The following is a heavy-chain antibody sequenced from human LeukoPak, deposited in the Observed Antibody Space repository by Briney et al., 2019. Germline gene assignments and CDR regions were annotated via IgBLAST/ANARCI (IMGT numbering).Heavy chain of an antibody. Sequence: ASVKVSCKASVYTFSNYGISWVRQAPGQGLEWMGWISPYNGNTNHAQKLQGRVTMTTDTSTSTAYMELRSLRSDDTAVYYCARVKKVLPEFEHWGQGSLLTVSS. D-gene: IGHD4/OR15-4a*01. CDR3: ARVKKVLPEFEH. CDR2: ISPYNGNT. V-gene: IGHV1-18*01. CDR1: VYTFSNYG. J-gene: IGHJ4*02.